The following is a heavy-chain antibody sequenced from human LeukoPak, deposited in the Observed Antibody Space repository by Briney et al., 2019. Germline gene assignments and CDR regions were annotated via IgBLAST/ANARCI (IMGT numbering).Heavy chain of an antibody. CDR3: AHTMTAGYTYGNAAY. CDR1: GFTFSSYA. V-gene: IGHV3-23*01. D-gene: IGHD5-18*01. J-gene: IGHJ4*02. CDR2: ITGSGGST. Sequence: GGSLGLSCAASGFTFSSYAMSWVRQAPGKGLEWVSAITGSGGSTYYADSVKGRFTISRDNSKSTLYLQMNSLRAEDTAVYYCAHTMTAGYTYGNAAYWGQGTQVTVSS.